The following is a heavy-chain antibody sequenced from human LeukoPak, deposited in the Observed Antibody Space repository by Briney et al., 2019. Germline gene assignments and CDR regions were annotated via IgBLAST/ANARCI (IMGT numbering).Heavy chain of an antibody. Sequence: GGSLRLSCAASGFTFGSYWMSWVRQAPGKGLEWVANIKQDGSEKYYVDSVKGRFTISRDNAKNTLYLQMNSLRAEDTAVYYCARDGSYYYDSSPRLDYWGQGTLVTVSS. CDR3: ARDGSYYYDSSPRLDY. V-gene: IGHV3-7*01. CDR2: IKQDGSEK. CDR1: GFTFGSYW. D-gene: IGHD3-22*01. J-gene: IGHJ4*02.